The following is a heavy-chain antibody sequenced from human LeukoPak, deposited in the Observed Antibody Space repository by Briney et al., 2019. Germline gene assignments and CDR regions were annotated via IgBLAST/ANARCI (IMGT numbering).Heavy chain of an antibody. J-gene: IGHJ4*02. CDR3: ARSRDGYNSFFDY. CDR1: AGSISSYY. D-gene: IGHD5-24*01. V-gene: IGHV4-59*01. Sequence: SETLSLTCTVSAGSISSYYWSWIRQPPGKGLEWIGYIYYSGSTNYNPSLKSRVTISVDTSKNQFSLKLSSVTAADTAVYYCARSRDGYNSFFDYWGQGTLVTVSS. CDR2: IYYSGST.